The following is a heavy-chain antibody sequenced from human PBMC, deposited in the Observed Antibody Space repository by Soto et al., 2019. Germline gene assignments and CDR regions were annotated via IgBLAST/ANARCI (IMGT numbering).Heavy chain of an antibody. Sequence: QVQLVQSGAEVKKPGSLVKVSCKASGGTFSSYAISWVRQAPGQGLEWMGGIIPIFGKANYAQKFKGRVTINEDESTSKAYMELSSLRSEETAMYYCARQGYSSSELNWFDPWGQGTLVTVSS. V-gene: IGHV1-69*01. D-gene: IGHD6-13*01. J-gene: IGHJ5*02. CDR1: GGTFSSYA. CDR3: ARQGYSSSELNWFDP. CDR2: IIPIFGKA.